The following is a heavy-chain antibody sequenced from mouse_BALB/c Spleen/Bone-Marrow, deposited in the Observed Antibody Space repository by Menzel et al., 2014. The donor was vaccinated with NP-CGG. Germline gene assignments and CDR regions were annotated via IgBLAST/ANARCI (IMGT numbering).Heavy chain of an antibody. CDR2: ISSGGGST. Sequence: EVKLVESGGGLVKPGGSLKLSCAASGFAFSSYDMSWVRQTPEKRLEWVAYISSGGGSTYYSDTVKGRFTISRDNAKNTLCLQMSSLKSEDTAMYYCARQILRGFAYWGQGTLVTVSA. D-gene: IGHD1-1*01. J-gene: IGHJ3*01. CDR1: GFAFSSYD. CDR3: ARQILRGFAY. V-gene: IGHV5-12-1*01.